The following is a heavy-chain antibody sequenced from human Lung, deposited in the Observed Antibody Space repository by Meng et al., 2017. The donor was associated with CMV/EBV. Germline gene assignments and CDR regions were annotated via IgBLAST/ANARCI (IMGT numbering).Heavy chain of an antibody. Sequence: GGSLRLSCAASGFTFSNSDMNWVRQAPGKRLEWVSGGSWNDSSTDYADSVKGRFRISRDNSRNFRYQQMNSRRPEDMAVYYCAKIQDFVEVPAEGQNWFDPWGQGXLVTVSS. J-gene: IGHJ5*02. CDR3: AKIQDFVEVPAEGQNWFDP. D-gene: IGHD2-2*01. V-gene: IGHV3-19*01. CDR2: GSWNDSST. CDR1: GFTFSNSD.